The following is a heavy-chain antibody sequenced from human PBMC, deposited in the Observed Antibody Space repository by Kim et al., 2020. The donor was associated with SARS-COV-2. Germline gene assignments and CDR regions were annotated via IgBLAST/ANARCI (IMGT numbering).Heavy chain of an antibody. D-gene: IGHD6-13*01. J-gene: IGHJ3*02. Sequence: RVTISVDTSKNQFSLKLSSVTAADTAVYYCARGVGGIAAAGTARGDAFDIWGQGTMVTVSS. CDR3: ARGVGGIAAAGTARGDAFDI. V-gene: IGHV4-31*02.